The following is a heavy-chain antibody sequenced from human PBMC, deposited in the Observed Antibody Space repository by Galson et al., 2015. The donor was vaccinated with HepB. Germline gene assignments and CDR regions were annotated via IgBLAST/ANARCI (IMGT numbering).Heavy chain of an antibody. Sequence: ISGDSVSSNRAAWTWTRQSASSGLVWLGRRCYRPKWYKVYAVSVKNRISINPITSKNQFPLQLNSVTSEGTAVYSRACGNFHFDCWDQGTLVTVSS. V-gene: IGHV6-1*01. CDR2: RCYRPKWYK. J-gene: IGHJ4*02. CDR3: ACGNFHFDC. D-gene: IGHD2-21*01. CDR1: GDSVSSNRAA.